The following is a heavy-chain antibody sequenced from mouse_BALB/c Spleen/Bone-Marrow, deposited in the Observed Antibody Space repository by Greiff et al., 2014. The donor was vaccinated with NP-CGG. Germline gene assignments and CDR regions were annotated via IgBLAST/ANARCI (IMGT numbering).Heavy chain of an antibody. J-gene: IGHJ3*01. V-gene: IGHV1S29*02. CDR1: GYTFTDYN. D-gene: IGHD2-3*01. Sequence: VQLQQPGPELVKPGASVKISCKASGYTFTDYNMRWVKQSHGGSLEWIGYIYPYNGGTGYNQKFKSKATLTVDNSSSTAYMELRSLTSEDSAVYYCARGWLLSWFAYWGQGTLVTVSA. CDR2: IYPYNGGT. CDR3: ARGWLLSWFAY.